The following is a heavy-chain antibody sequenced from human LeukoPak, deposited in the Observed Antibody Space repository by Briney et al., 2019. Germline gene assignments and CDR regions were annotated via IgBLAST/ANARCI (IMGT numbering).Heavy chain of an antibody. D-gene: IGHD2-2*01. CDR1: GFTFSNYA. CDR3: AKDERHGSTTHVFDY. CDR2: VSGSGGST. V-gene: IGHV3-23*01. J-gene: IGHJ4*02. Sequence: GGSLRLSCAASGFTFSNYAMSWVRQAPGKGLEWVSAVSGSGGSTDYADSVKGRFTISRDNSKNTLYLQINSLRAEDTAVYYCAKDERHGSTTHVFDYWGQGTLVTVSS.